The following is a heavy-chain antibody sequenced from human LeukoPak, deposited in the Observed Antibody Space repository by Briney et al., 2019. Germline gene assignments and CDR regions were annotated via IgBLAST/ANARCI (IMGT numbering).Heavy chain of an antibody. CDR3: ARDLRPELAAAGYNWFDP. CDR1: GYTFTSYG. V-gene: IGHV1-18*01. J-gene: IGHJ5*02. D-gene: IGHD6-13*01. CDR2: ISAYNGNT. Sequence: GASVKVSCKASGYTFTSYGISWVRQAPGQGLEWMGWISAYNGNTNYAQKPQGRVTMTTDTSTSTAYMELRSLRSDDTAVYYCARDLRPELAAAGYNWFDPWGQGTLVTVSS.